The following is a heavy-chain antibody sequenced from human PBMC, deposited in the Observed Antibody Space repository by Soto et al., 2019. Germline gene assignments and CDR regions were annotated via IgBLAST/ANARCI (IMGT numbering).Heavy chain of an antibody. J-gene: IGHJ3*02. CDR2: IIPILGIA. CDR1: GGTFSSYT. D-gene: IGHD6-13*01. CDR3: ASIAAAGQDAFDI. Sequence: QVQLVQSGAEVKKPGSSVKVSYKASGGTFSSYTISWVRQAPGQGLEWMGRIIPILGIANYAQKFQGRVTITADKSTSTAYMELSSLRSEDTAVYYCASIAAAGQDAFDIWGQGTMVTVSS. V-gene: IGHV1-69*02.